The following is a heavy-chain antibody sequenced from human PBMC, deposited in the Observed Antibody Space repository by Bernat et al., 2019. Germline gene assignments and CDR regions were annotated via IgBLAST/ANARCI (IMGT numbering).Heavy chain of an antibody. CDR3: VRDGAALYYYHGMDV. V-gene: IGHV3-30*04. CDR1: GFTFSDYS. D-gene: IGHD6-25*01. CDR2: VSYDGRNK. J-gene: IGHJ6*02. Sequence: VQLVESGGGVVQPGRSLRPSCVASGFTFSDYSFHWVPQAPGKGLEWVAVVSYDGRNKYYADSVQARFIISRDDSENTLYLQMDSLKSEDTAVYYCVRDGAALYYYHGMDVWGRGTTVTVSS.